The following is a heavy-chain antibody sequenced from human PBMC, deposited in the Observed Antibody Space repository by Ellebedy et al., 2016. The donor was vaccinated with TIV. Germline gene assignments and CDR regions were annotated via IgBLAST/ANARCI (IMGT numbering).Heavy chain of an antibody. CDR3: VKDSQVATPLYGMDV. CDR2: ISSNGGST. Sequence: AASVKVSCKASGGTFSSYAMHWVRQAPGKGLEYVSAISSNGGSTYYADSVKGRFTISRDNSKNTLYLQMSSLRAEDTAVYYCVKDSQVATPLYGMDVWGQGTTVTVSS. D-gene: IGHD2-15*01. V-gene: IGHV3-64D*06. CDR1: GGTFSSYA. J-gene: IGHJ6*02.